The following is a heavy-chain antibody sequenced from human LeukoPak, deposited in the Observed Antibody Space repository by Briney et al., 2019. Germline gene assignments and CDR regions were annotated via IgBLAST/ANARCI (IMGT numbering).Heavy chain of an antibody. CDR3: ARDVKWELVRWFDP. J-gene: IGHJ5*02. CDR2: IYTSGST. Sequence: SETLSLTCTVSGGSISSYYWSWIRQPAGKGLEWIGRIYTSGSTNYNPSLKSRVTMSVDTSKNQFSLKLSSVTAADTAVYYCARDVKWELVRWFDPWGQGTLDTVSS. D-gene: IGHD1-26*01. CDR1: GGSISSYY. V-gene: IGHV4-4*07.